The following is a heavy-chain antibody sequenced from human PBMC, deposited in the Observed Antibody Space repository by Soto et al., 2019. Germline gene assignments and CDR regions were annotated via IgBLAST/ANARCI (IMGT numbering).Heavy chain of an antibody. J-gene: IGHJ4*02. V-gene: IGHV4-59*01. D-gene: IGHD3-9*01. CDR1: GGSISSYY. CDR3: ARAQDSYDILTGALIDY. Sequence: SETLSLTCTVSGGSISSYYWSWIRQPPGKGLEWIGYIYYSGSTNYNPSLKSRVTISVDTSKNQFSLKLSSVTAADTAVYYCARAQDSYDILTGALIDYWGQGTLVTVPS. CDR2: IYYSGST.